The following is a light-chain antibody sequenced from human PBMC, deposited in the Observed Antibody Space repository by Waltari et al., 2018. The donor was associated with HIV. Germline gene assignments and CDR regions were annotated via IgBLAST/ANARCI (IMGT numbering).Light chain of an antibody. V-gene: IGLV2-14*01. CDR3: SSYSRGALL. Sequence: QSVLTQPASVSGSPGQSLTLSCTGTTNDIGSYKYVSWYQQSPAKAPKLIIYEVSNRPSGISSRFSGSKSGNTASLTISGLQADDEAYYHCSSYSRGALLFGGGTKVTVL. CDR2: EVS. CDR1: TNDIGSYKY. J-gene: IGLJ2*01.